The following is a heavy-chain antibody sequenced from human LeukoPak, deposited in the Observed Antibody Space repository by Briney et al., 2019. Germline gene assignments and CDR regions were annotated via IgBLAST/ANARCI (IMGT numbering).Heavy chain of an antibody. CDR2: IYPGDSDT. V-gene: IGHV5-51*01. J-gene: IGHJ4*02. CDR3: ARSVTTYPFDY. D-gene: IGHD4-17*01. CDR1: GYSFTTYW. Sequence: GESLQISCQGSGYSFTTYWIAWVRQMPGKGLEWMGIIYPGDSDTRYSPSFQGQVTISADKSISTAYLQWSSLKASDTAMYYCARSVTTYPFDYWGQGTLVTVSS.